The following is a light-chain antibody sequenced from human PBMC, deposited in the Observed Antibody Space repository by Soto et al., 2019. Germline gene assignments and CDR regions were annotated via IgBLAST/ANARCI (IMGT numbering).Light chain of an antibody. Sequence: EIVLTQSPGTLSLSPGERATLSCRASQSVSSSYLAWYQQTPGQAPRLLIYGASSRATGIPDRFSGSGSGTDFTLTIRRLEPEDFAVYYCQQYDSLPLTFGGGTKVEIK. J-gene: IGKJ4*02. CDR3: QQYDSLPLT. V-gene: IGKV3-20*01. CDR2: GAS. CDR1: QSVSSSY.